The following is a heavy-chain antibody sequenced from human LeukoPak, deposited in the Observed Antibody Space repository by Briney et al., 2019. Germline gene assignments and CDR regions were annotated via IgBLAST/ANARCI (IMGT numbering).Heavy chain of an antibody. CDR1: GGSFSSGGYY. CDR3: ARNHGLYYDILTGYRRPENWFDP. V-gene: IGHV4-31*03. CDR2: IYYIGST. D-gene: IGHD3-9*01. Sequence: SETLSLTCTVSGGSFSSGGYYWSWIRQHPGKGLEWIRYIYYIGSTYYNPSLKSRVTISVDTSKNQFSLKLSSVTAADTAVYYCARNHGLYYDILTGYRRPENWFDPWGQGTLVTVSS. J-gene: IGHJ5*02.